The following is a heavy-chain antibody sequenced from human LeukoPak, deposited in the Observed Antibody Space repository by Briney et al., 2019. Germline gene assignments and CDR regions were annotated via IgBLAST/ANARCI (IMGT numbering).Heavy chain of an antibody. CDR2: INPYSGST. Sequence: APVKVSCKASGYTFTNYYMHWVRQAPGQGLEWMGIINPYSGSTEYAQKFQGRVTMTRDTSTSTVYMELSSLRSEDTAVYYCARGPNPSYCGSDCYSHDMWGQGTMVTVSS. CDR3: ARGPNPSYCGSDCYSHDM. J-gene: IGHJ3*02. CDR1: GYTFTNYY. V-gene: IGHV1-46*01. D-gene: IGHD2-21*02.